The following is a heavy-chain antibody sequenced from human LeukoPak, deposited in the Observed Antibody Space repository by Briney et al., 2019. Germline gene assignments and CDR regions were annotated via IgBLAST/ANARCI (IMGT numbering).Heavy chain of an antibody. J-gene: IGHJ6*03. CDR1: GYTFTSYD. CDR2: IIPIFGTA. CDR3: ACNIVGSYYYYYMDV. V-gene: IGHV1-69*05. Sequence: GASVKVSCKASGYTFTSYDINWVRQAPGQGLEWMGGIIPIFGTANYAQKFQGRVTITTDESTSTAYMELSSLRSEDTAVYYCACNIVGSYYYYYMDVWGKGTTVTVSS. D-gene: IGHD2/OR15-2a*01.